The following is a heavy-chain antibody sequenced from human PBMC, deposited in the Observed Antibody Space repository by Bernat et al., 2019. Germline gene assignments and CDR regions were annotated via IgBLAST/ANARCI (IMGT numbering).Heavy chain of an antibody. Sequence: QVQLQQWGAGLLKPSETLSLTCAVYGGSFSGYYWSWIRQPPGKGLEWIGEINHSGSTNYNPSLKSRVTISVDTSKSPFSLKLSSVTAADTAVYYCARGTVASPVGAFDIWGQGTMVTVSS. D-gene: IGHD6-19*01. J-gene: IGHJ3*02. CDR3: ARGTVASPVGAFDI. V-gene: IGHV4-34*01. CDR2: INHSGST. CDR1: GGSFSGYY.